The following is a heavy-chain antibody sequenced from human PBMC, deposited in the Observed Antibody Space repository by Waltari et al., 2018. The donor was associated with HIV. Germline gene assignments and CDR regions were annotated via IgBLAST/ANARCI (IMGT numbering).Heavy chain of an antibody. D-gene: IGHD3-10*01. CDR2: INPGGGSK. CDR3: ARDPRGSESGFDI. V-gene: IGHV1-46*01. Sequence: QVQLVQSGAEVKRPGASVKVSCKASGYPFITYSIHWVRQAPGQGLEWMGIINPGGGSKNYAQKCQGRVTMTRDSSTSTVYMEVNSLKSEDTAVYYWARDPRGSESGFDIWGQGTVVTVSS. J-gene: IGHJ3*02. CDR1: GYPFITYS.